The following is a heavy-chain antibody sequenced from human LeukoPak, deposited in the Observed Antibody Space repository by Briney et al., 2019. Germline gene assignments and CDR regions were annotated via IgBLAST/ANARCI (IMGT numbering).Heavy chain of an antibody. CDR1: GGSFSGYY. CDR3: ARFIVVVPAAIAVGWFDP. J-gene: IGHJ5*02. Sequence: PSETLSLTCAVYGGSFSGYYWSWIRQPPGKGLEWIGEINHSGSTNYNPSLKSRVTISVDTSKNQFSLKLSSVTAADTAVYYCARFIVVVPAAIAVGWFDPWGQGTLVTVSS. D-gene: IGHD2-2*02. V-gene: IGHV4-34*01. CDR2: INHSGST.